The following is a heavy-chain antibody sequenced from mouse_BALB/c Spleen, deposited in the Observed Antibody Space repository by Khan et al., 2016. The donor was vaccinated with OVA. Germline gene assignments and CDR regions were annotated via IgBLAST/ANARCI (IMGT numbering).Heavy chain of an antibody. V-gene: IGHV2-6-5*01. Sequence: QVQLQQSGPGLVAPSQSLSITCTVSGFSLTDYAVSWIRQPPGKGLEWLGVIWVSGSKYYNSVLKPRLSISKDNSKSQVFLKMNSLQPDDTAMYFCARDPPYYSMDYWGQGTSVTVSS. CDR3: ARDPPYYSMDY. J-gene: IGHJ4*01. CDR1: GFSLTDYA. CDR2: IWVSGSK.